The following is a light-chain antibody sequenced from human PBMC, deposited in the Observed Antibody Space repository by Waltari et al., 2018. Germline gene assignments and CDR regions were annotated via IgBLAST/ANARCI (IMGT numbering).Light chain of an antibody. Sequence: QSALTQPRSVSGSPGQSVTISCTGTSSDVGGYNYVSWYQQHPGKAPNLMIYDVSKRPSGVPVRFSGSKSGNTASLTISGLQAEDEADYYGCSYAGSYTWVFGGGTKLTVL. J-gene: IGLJ3*02. V-gene: IGLV2-11*01. CDR1: SSDVGGYNY. CDR2: DVS. CDR3: CSYAGSYTWV.